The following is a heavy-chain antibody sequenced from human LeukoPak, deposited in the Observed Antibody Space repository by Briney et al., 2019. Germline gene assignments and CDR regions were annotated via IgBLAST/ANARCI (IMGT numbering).Heavy chain of an antibody. CDR1: GYTFTSYG. Sequence: ASVKVSCKASGYTFTSYGISWVRQAPGQGLKWMGWISAYNGNTNYAQKLQGRVTMTTDTSTSTAYMELRSLRSDDTAVYYRARDNSERELTYYYYMDIWGKGTTVTVSS. CDR2: ISAYNGNT. V-gene: IGHV1-18*01. CDR3: ARDNSERELTYYYYMDI. J-gene: IGHJ6*03. D-gene: IGHD1-26*01.